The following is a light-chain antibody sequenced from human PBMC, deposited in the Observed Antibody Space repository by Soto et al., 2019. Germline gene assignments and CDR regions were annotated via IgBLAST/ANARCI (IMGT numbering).Light chain of an antibody. J-gene: IGLJ2*01. CDR3: AAWDDSLNVVV. V-gene: IGLV1-44*01. Sequence: QSVLTQPPSVSAAPGQKVTISCSGSSSNIGSNTVNWYQQLPGTAPKLLIYSNNQRPSGVPDRFSGSKSGTSASLAISGLQSEDEADYYCAAWDDSLNVVVFGGGTKVTVL. CDR1: SSNIGSNT. CDR2: SNN.